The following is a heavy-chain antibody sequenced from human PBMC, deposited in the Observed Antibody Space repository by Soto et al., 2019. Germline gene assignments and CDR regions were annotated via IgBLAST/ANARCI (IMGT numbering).Heavy chain of an antibody. CDR2: IWYDGSNK. Sequence: GGSLRLSCAASGFTFSSYGMHWVRQAPGKGLEWVAVIWYDGSNKYYADSVKGRFTISRDNSKNTLYLQMNSLRAEDTAEYYCARDFYYDSSGYRLIDYWGQGTLVTVSS. CDR3: ARDFYYDSSGYRLIDY. J-gene: IGHJ4*02. CDR1: GFTFSSYG. D-gene: IGHD3-22*01. V-gene: IGHV3-33*01.